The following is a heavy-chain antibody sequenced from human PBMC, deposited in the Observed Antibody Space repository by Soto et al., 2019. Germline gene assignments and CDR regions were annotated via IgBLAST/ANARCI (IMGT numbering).Heavy chain of an antibody. J-gene: IGHJ4*02. CDR2: VNPSGGHT. CDR3: ARGGHVVVVTAALDY. D-gene: IGHD2-21*02. V-gene: IGHV1-46*04. CDR1: GDTFTDYY. Sequence: QVQLMQSGAEVKKPGASVKVSCKASGDTFTDYYRTWVRQAPGQGLEWMGTVNPSGGHTTYAQHLLGRVTMTRDTSTSTLYMELTSLTSDDTAIYYCARGGHVVVVTAALDYWGQGTLVTVSS.